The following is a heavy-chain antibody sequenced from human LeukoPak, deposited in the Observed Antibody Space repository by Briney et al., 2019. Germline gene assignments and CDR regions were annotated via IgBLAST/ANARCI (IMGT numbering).Heavy chain of an antibody. D-gene: IGHD2-15*01. CDR1: GYTFTSYG. V-gene: IGHV1-18*01. J-gene: IGHJ6*03. CDR3: ARAGYPGYMDV. Sequence: ASVKVSCKASGYTFTSYGISWVRQAPGQGLEWMGWISAYNGNTNYARKFQGRVTMTRDTSISTAYMELSRLRSDDTAVYYCARAGYPGYMDVWGKGTTVTVSS. CDR2: ISAYNGNT.